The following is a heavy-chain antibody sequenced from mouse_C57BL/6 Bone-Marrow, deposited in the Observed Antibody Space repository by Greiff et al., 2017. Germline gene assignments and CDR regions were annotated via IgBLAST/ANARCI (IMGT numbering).Heavy chain of an antibody. CDR1: GYAFSSSW. Sequence: QVQLKESGPELVKPGASVKISCKASGYAFSSSWMNWVKQRPGKGLEWIGRIYPGDGETKYNGKFKGKDTLTADKSSITAYMQLSSLTSEDSAVYFCARSELLWLFAYWGQGTLVTVSA. CDR2: IYPGDGET. CDR3: ARSELLWLFAY. D-gene: IGHD2-1*01. V-gene: IGHV1-82*01. J-gene: IGHJ3*01.